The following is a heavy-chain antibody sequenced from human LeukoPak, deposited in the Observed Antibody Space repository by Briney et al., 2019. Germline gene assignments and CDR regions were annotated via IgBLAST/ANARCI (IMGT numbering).Heavy chain of an antibody. V-gene: IGHV1-69*02. J-gene: IGHJ4*02. D-gene: IGHD5-12*01. Sequence: SVKVSCKASGYTFTDYPMNWVRQAPGQGLEWMGRIIPILGIANYAQKFQGRVTITADKSTSTAYMELSSLRSEDTAVYYCARRGYSGYDLFDYWGQGTLVTVSS. CDR1: GYTFTDYP. CDR2: IIPILGIA. CDR3: ARRGYSGYDLFDY.